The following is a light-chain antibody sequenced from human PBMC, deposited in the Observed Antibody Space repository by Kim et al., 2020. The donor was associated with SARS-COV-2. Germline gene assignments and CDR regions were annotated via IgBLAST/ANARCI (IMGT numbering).Light chain of an antibody. CDR2: GKN. V-gene: IGLV3-19*01. CDR3: NSRDTSGNHVV. J-gene: IGLJ2*01. Sequence: SSVLTQDPAVSVALGQTVGITCQGDSLRSYYASWYQQKPGQAPVLVIYGKNNRPSGIPDRFSGSSSGFTASLTITGAQAEDEADYYCNSRDTSGNHVVFGGGTQLAVL. CDR1: SLRSYY.